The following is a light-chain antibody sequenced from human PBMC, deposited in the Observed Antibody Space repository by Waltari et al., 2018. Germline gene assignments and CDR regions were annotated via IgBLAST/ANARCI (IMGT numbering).Light chain of an antibody. J-gene: IGKJ5*01. CDR3: QQRYNWPLT. Sequence: EIVLTQSPATLSLSPGERATLSCRASQSINSYLAWYQQKPGQAPRLLIYEASNRATGVPARFSGSGSGSDFTLTISSLDPEDFAVYYCQQRYNWPLTFGQGTRLEIK. CDR2: EAS. V-gene: IGKV3-11*01. CDR1: QSINSY.